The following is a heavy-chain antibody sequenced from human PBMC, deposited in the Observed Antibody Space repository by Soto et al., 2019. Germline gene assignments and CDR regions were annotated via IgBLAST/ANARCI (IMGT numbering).Heavy chain of an antibody. CDR2: INHSGST. D-gene: IGHD4-4*01. CDR1: GGSFSGYY. J-gene: IGHJ6*03. Sequence: PSETLSLTCAVYGGSFSGYYWSWIRQPPGKGLEWIGEINHSGSTNYNPSLKSRVTISVDTSKNQFSLKLSSVTAADTAVYYCARAKGNYAFLGYYYYYMDVWGKGTTVTV. CDR3: ARAKGNYAFLGYYYYYMDV. V-gene: IGHV4-34*01.